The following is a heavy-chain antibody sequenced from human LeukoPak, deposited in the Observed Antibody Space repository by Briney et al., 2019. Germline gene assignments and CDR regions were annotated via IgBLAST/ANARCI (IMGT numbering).Heavy chain of an antibody. CDR3: ARGSAYSDYYYYGMDV. D-gene: IGHD4-11*01. V-gene: IGHV3-30*03. CDR2: SSYDGSNR. Sequence: GGSLRLSCAASGFTFSTYGMHWVRQAPGKGLEWLAVSSYDGSNRFHADSVKGRFTISRDNSKNTLYLQMNSLRPEDTADYYCARGSAYSDYYYYGMDVWDQGTTVTVS. CDR1: GFTFSTYG. J-gene: IGHJ6*02.